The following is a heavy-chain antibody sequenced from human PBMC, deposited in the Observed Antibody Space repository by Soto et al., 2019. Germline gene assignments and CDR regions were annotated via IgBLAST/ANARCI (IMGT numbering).Heavy chain of an antibody. Sequence: GASVKVSCKASGYTFTSYGISWVRQAPRQGLEWMGWISAYNGNTNYAQKLQGRVTMTTDTSTSTAYMELRSLRSDDTAVYYCARDSAFGMATSTTDFDYWGQGTLVTVSS. CDR3: ARDSAFGMATSTTDFDY. J-gene: IGHJ4*02. D-gene: IGHD5-12*01. V-gene: IGHV1-18*04. CDR2: ISAYNGNT. CDR1: GYTFTSYG.